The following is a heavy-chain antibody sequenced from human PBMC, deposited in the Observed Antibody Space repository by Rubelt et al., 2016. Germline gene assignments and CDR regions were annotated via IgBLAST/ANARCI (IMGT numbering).Heavy chain of an antibody. CDR2: IYYSGST. CDR3: ARLWGSGWYGWFDP. CDR1: GGSISSSSYY. D-gene: IGHD6-19*01. J-gene: IGHJ5*02. V-gene: IGHV4-39*07. Sequence: QLQLQESGPGLVKPSETLSLTCIVSGGSISSSSYYWGWIRQPPGKGLEWIGSIYYSGSTYYNPSLKGRVTILIDTSKNQLSLKLSSVTAADTAVYYCARLWGSGWYGWFDPWGQGTLVTVSS.